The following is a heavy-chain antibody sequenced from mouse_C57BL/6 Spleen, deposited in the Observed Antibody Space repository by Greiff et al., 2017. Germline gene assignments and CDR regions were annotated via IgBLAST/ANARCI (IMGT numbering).Heavy chain of an antibody. CDR1: GYTFTSYW. J-gene: IGHJ2*01. V-gene: IGHV1-72*01. CDR2: IDPTSGGT. D-gene: IGHD1-1*01. Sequence: QVQLQQPGAELVKPGASVKLSCKASGYTFTSYWMHWVKQRPGRGLEWIGRIDPTSGGTKYNEKFKSKATLTVDKPSSPAYMHLSSLTSEDSAVYYFARAEYYGSRGYFDYWGQGTTLTVSS. CDR3: ARAEYYGSRGYFDY.